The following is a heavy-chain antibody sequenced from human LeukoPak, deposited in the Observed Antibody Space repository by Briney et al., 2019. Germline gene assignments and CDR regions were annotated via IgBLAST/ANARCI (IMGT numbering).Heavy chain of an antibody. CDR2: IIPIFGIA. D-gene: IGHD2-15*01. CDR3: ASSGGNCSGGSCYSHY. Sequence: SVKVSCKASGGTFSSYAISWVRQAPGQGLEWMGRIIPIFGIANYAQKFQGRVTITADKSTSTAYMELSSLRSEDTAVYYCASSGGNCSGGSCYSHYWGQGTLVTVSS. CDR1: GGTFSSYA. V-gene: IGHV1-69*04. J-gene: IGHJ4*02.